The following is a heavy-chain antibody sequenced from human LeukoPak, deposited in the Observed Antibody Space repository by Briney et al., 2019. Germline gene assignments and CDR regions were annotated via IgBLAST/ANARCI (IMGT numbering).Heavy chain of an antibody. CDR3: ASLSTPFDY. J-gene: IGHJ4*02. Sequence: PGGSLRLSCAASGFTFSSYGMHWVRQAPGRGLEWVSYIYSDSSPIYYADSVKGRFTISRDNAKNSLYLQMNSLRAEDTAVYYCASLSTPFDYWGQGTLVTVSS. D-gene: IGHD3-3*02. V-gene: IGHV3-48*01. CDR2: IYSDSSPI. CDR1: GFTFSSYG.